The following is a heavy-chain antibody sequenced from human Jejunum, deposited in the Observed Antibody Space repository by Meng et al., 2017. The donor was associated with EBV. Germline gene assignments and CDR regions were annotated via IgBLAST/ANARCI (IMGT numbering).Heavy chain of an antibody. D-gene: IGHD6-13*01. V-gene: IGHV1-3*01. CDR3: ARGSSWNRGDY. J-gene: IGHJ4*02. CDR1: GYTLTNYA. Sequence: QVHLVTSGDEVKKPGAAVKVSCKASGYTLTNYALHWVRQAPGQGLEWMGYISAGSGDTKNSQKFQGRVTFTRDTSASTVYMELSSLRSEDTAMYYCARGSSWNRGDYWGQGTLVTVSS. CDR2: ISAGSGDT.